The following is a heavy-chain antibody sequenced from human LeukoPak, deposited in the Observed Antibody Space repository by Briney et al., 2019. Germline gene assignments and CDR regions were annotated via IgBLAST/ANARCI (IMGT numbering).Heavy chain of an antibody. CDR1: GDSVSRNTAG. D-gene: IGHD1-7*01. CDR2: TYYRSKWYN. Sequence: SQTLSLTCAISGDSVSRNTAGWNWVRQSPSRGLEWLGRTYYRSKWYNDYAVSVKSRITINPDTSKNQFSLQLNSVTPEDTAVYYCAREGDWNYVLGDWGQGTLVTVSS. V-gene: IGHV6-1*01. CDR3: AREGDWNYVLGD. J-gene: IGHJ4*02.